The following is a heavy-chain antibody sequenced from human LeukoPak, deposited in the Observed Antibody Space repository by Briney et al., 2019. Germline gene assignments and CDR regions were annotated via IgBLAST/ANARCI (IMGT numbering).Heavy chain of an antibody. D-gene: IGHD2-8*01. CDR2: ISGSGGNT. J-gene: IGHJ5*02. CDR3: ARIVPRTFNWFDP. Sequence: PGGSLRLSCAASGFTFSSDAMSWVRQAPGKGLEWVSAISGSGGNTYYADSVKGRFTISRDNSKNTLYLQMNSLRAEDTAVYYCARIVPRTFNWFDPWGQGTLVTVSS. V-gene: IGHV3-23*01. CDR1: GFTFSSDA.